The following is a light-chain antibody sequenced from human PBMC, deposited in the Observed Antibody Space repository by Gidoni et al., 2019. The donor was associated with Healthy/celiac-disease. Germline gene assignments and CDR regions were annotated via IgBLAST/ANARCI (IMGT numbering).Light chain of an antibody. J-gene: IGLJ2*01. Sequence: SYELTQPPSVSVSPGQTASITCAGAKLGDKYACWYQQKPGQSPVLVIYQDSKRPSGTPERFSGANSGNTATLTISGTQAMDEADYYCQAWDSSTAAVVGGGGTKLTVL. CDR1: KLGDKY. CDR3: QAWDSSTAAVV. V-gene: IGLV3-1*01. CDR2: QDS.